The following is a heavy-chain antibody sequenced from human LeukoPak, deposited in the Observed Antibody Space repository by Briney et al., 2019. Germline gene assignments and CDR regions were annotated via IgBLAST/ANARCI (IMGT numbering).Heavy chain of an antibody. J-gene: IGHJ4*02. CDR1: GFTFSSYE. CDR2: ISSSGSTI. Sequence: GGSLRLSCAASGFTFSSYEMNWVRQAPGKGLEWVSYISSSGSTIYYADSVKGRFTISRDNSKNTLYLQMNSLRAEDTAVYYCAKASAMIVVVSKHFDYWGQGTLVTVSS. V-gene: IGHV3-48*03. CDR3: AKASAMIVVVSKHFDY. D-gene: IGHD3-22*01.